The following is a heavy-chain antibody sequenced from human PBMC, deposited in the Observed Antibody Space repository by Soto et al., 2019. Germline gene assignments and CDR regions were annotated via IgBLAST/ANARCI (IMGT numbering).Heavy chain of an antibody. J-gene: IGHJ4*02. CDR2: ISAYNGNT. V-gene: IGHV1-18*04. Sequence: AASVKVSCKASGYTFTSYGISWVRQAPGQGLEWMGWISAYNGNTNYAQKLQGRVTMTTDTSTSTAYMELRSLRSDDTAVYYCARVIPRQFIVVVPGFDYWGQGTLVTVSS. CDR1: GYTFTSYG. CDR3: ARVIPRQFIVVVPGFDY. D-gene: IGHD2-2*01.